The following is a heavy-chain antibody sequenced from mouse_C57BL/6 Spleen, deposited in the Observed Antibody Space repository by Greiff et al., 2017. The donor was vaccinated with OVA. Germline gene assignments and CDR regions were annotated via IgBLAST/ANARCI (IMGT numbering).Heavy chain of an antibody. J-gene: IGHJ2*01. CDR1: GYTFTSYW. D-gene: IGHD1-1*01. CDR3: ARYYYGSREYYFDY. V-gene: IGHV1-64*01. CDR2: IHPNSGST. Sequence: QVQLQQPGAELVKPGASVKLSCKASGYTFTSYWMHWVKQRPGQGLEWIGMIHPNSGSTNYNEKFKSKATLTVDKSSSTAYMQLSGLTSEDSAVYYCARYYYGSREYYFDYWGQGTTLTVSS.